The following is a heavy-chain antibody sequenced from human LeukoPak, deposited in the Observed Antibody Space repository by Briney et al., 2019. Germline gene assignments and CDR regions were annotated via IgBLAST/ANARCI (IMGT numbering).Heavy chain of an antibody. CDR1: GFTFSSYS. CDR2: ISYDGSNK. D-gene: IGHD4-23*01. J-gene: IGHJ6*02. CDR3: ARDGKRGATTVVTPGYYGMDV. V-gene: IGHV3-30*03. Sequence: GGSLRLSCAASGFTFSSYSMNWVRQAPGKGLEWVAVISYDGSNKYYADSVKGRFTISRDNSKNTLYLQMNSLRAEDTAVYYCARDGKRGATTVVTPGYYGMDVWGQGTTVTVSS.